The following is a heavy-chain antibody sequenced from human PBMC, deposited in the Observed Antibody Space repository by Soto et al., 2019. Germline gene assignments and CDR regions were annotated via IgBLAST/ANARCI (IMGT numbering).Heavy chain of an antibody. CDR3: AKDRGYCSGGSCYSEFDY. Sequence: EVQLLESGGGLVQPGGSLRLSCAASGFTFSSYAMSWVRQAPGKGLEWVSAISGSGGSTYYADSVKGRFTISRDNSKNTLDLQMNSLRAEDTAVYYCAKDRGYCSGGSCYSEFDYWGQGTLVTVSS. CDR1: GFTFSSYA. V-gene: IGHV3-23*01. CDR2: ISGSGGST. D-gene: IGHD2-15*01. J-gene: IGHJ4*02.